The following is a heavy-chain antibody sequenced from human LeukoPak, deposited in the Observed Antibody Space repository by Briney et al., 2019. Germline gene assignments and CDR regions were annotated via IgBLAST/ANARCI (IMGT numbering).Heavy chain of an antibody. CDR1: GVSISSGGYY. Sequence: SETLSLTCTVSGVSISSGGYYWSWIRQHPGKGLEWIGYIYYSGSTCYNPSLKSRVTISVDTSKNQLSLKLSSVTAADTAVYYCARELSSIAARPIDYWGQGTLVTVSP. CDR3: ARELSSIAARPIDY. J-gene: IGHJ4*02. V-gene: IGHV4-31*03. D-gene: IGHD6-6*01. CDR2: IYYSGST.